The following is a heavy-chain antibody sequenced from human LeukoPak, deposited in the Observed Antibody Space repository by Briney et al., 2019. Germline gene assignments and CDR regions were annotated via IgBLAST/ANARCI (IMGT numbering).Heavy chain of an antibody. D-gene: IGHD3-22*01. CDR3: ARDNDVSGHYGYFDY. Sequence: GGSLRLSCAASGFTFSSYGMDWVRQAPGKGLEWVAFIRYDGSNKYYADSVKGRFTISRDNSKNTLYLQMNSLRAEDTAVYYCARDNDVSGHYGYFDYWGQGTLVIVSS. CDR1: GFTFSSYG. J-gene: IGHJ4*02. V-gene: IGHV3-30*02. CDR2: IRYDGSNK.